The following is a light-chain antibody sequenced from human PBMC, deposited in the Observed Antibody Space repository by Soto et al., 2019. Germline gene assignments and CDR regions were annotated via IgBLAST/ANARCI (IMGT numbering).Light chain of an antibody. V-gene: IGKV3-20*01. CDR2: GAS. J-gene: IGKJ1*01. CDR3: QQYGSLPWT. Sequence: EIVLTQSPSTLSLSPGERATLSCRASQSVSSSYLAWYQQKLGQAPRLLIYGASSRATGIPDRFSGSGSGTDFTLTISRLEPEDFAVYYCQQYGSLPWTFGQGTKVEIK. CDR1: QSVSSSY.